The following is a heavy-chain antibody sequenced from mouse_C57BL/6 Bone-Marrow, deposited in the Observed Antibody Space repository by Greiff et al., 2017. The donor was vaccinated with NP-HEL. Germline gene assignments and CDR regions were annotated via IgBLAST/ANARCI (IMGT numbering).Heavy chain of an antibody. Sequence: QVQLQQSGPELVKPGASVKISCKASGYAFSSSWMNWVKQRPGKGLEWIGRIYPGDGDTNYNGKFKGKATLTADKSSSTAYMQLSSLTSEDSAVYFCARSVTTVYYFDYWGKGTTLTVSS. D-gene: IGHD1-1*01. V-gene: IGHV1-82*01. CDR2: IYPGDGDT. J-gene: IGHJ2*01. CDR1: GYAFSSSW. CDR3: ARSVTTVYYFDY.